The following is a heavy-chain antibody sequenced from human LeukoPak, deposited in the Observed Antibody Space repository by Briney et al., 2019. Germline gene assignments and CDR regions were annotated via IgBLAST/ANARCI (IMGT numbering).Heavy chain of an antibody. V-gene: IGHV5-51*01. D-gene: IGHD3-22*01. Sequence: GESLKISCMGSGYSFSNYWIGWVRQRPGKGLEWMGIIYPDESNTRYSPSFHGHITISADKSNNIAYLQWSSLKAADTAMYYCARHNDGSSGFYHSERDYYYYGLDVWGQGTTVTVSS. CDR2: IYPDESNT. J-gene: IGHJ6*02. CDR3: ARHNDGSSGFYHSERDYYYYGLDV. CDR1: GYSFSNYW.